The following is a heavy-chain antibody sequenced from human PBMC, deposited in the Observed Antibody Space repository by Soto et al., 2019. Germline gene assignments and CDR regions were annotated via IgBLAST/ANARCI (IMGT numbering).Heavy chain of an antibody. CDR2: IRSKAYGGTT. J-gene: IGHJ5*02. V-gene: IGHV3-49*02. Sequence: GYYWMRWVRQAPGKGLEWVGHIRSKAYGGTTNLAASVKGRFTISRDDSKSIAYLQMNSLKSEDTAVYYCHTVYDSTVLSFWFDPWGQGALVTVSS. CDR1: GYYW. CDR3: HTVYDSTVLSFWFDP. D-gene: IGHD3-22*01.